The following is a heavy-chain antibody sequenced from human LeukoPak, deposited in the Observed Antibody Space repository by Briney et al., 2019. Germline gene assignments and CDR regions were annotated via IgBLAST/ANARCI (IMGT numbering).Heavy chain of an antibody. CDR3: ATLNGPLFEY. CDR2: IHQHGNEK. J-gene: IGHJ4*02. CDR1: GFTFSNYW. V-gene: IGHV3-7*01. D-gene: IGHD2-8*01. Sequence: GSLKISCAASGFTFSNYWMSWVRQAPGKGLEWVASIHQHGNEKYFVDSVRGRFTISRDNAKNSLYLQMSSLRAEDTAVYYCATLNGPLFEYWGQGTLVTVSS.